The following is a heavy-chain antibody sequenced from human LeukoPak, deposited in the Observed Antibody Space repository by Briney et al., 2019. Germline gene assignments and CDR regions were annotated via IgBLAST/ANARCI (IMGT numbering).Heavy chain of an antibody. Sequence: ASVKVSCKASGYTFTSYGTSWVRQAPGQGLEWMGWISAYNGNTNYAQKLQGRVTMTTDTSTSTAYMELRSLRSDDTAVYYCARVWKVTDAFDIWGQGTMVTVSS. CDR1: GYTFTSYG. V-gene: IGHV1-18*01. D-gene: IGHD2-21*02. CDR3: ARVWKVTDAFDI. CDR2: ISAYNGNT. J-gene: IGHJ3*02.